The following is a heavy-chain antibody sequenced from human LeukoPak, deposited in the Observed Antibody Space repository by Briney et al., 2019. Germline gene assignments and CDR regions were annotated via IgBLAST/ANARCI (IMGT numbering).Heavy chain of an antibody. Sequence: ASVKVSCKASGYTFTSYDINWVRQATGQGLEWMGWMNPNSGNTGYAQKFQDRVTMARNTSISTAYMELSSLRSEDTAVYYCARGVGAAAGTGVDYWGQGTLVTVSS. J-gene: IGHJ4*02. V-gene: IGHV1-8*01. CDR2: MNPNSGNT. D-gene: IGHD6-13*01. CDR1: GYTFTSYD. CDR3: ARGVGAAAGTGVDY.